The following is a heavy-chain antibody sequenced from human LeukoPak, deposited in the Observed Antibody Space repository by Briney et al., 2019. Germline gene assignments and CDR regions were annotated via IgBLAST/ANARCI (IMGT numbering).Heavy chain of an antibody. CDR1: GFIFRTYW. V-gene: IGHV3-74*01. CDR2: INGDGGSR. D-gene: IGHD6-13*01. CDR3: ASASSHRTAAGGDY. Sequence: GGSLRLSCAASGFIFRTYWMHWVRQAPGKGLVWVSRINGDGGSRNYADSVKGRFTISRDNARNTLYLQMSSLRVEDTAVYYCASASSHRTAAGGDYWGQGTLVTVST. J-gene: IGHJ4*02.